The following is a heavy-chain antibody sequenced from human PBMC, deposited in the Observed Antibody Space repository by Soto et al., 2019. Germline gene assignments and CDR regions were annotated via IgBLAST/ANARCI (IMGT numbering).Heavy chain of an antibody. J-gene: IGHJ3*02. CDR2: ISSSSSYI. D-gene: IGHD4-17*01. V-gene: IGHV3-21*01. CDR3: ARDQNYGDFNDAFDI. Sequence: PGGSLRLSCAASGFTFSSYSMNWVRQAPGKGLEWVSSISSSSSYIYYADSVKGRFTISRDNAKNSLYLQMNSLRAEDTAVYYCARDQNYGDFNDAFDIWGQGTMVTVSS. CDR1: GFTFSSYS.